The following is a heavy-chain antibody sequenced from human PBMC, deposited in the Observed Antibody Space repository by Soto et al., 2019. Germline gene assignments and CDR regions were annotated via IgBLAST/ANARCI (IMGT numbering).Heavy chain of an antibody. CDR1: GGSISSYY. CDR2: IYYSGST. CDR3: ASWAHDGDYDAGWFDP. Sequence: SETLSLTCTVSGGSISSYYWSWIRQPPGKGLEWIGYIYYSGSTNYNPSLKSRVTISVDTSKNQLSLKLSSVTAADTAVYYCASWAHDGDYDAGWFDPWGQGTLVTVSS. V-gene: IGHV4-59*08. J-gene: IGHJ5*02. D-gene: IGHD4-17*01.